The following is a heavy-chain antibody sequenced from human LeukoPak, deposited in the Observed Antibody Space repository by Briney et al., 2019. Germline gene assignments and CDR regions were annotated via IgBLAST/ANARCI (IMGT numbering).Heavy chain of an antibody. D-gene: IGHD3-3*01. J-gene: IGHJ6*02. V-gene: IGHV3-30*03. CDR1: GFTFSSSA. CDR3: ARGTDTKPFWSGYWVDV. Sequence: PGGSLRLSCAASGFTFSSSAMHWVRQAPGKGLEWVAVISYDESNKYYADSVKGRFTISRDNSKNTLYLQMNSLRPEDAAVYYCARGTDTKPFWSGYWVDVWGQGTTVTVSS. CDR2: ISYDESNK.